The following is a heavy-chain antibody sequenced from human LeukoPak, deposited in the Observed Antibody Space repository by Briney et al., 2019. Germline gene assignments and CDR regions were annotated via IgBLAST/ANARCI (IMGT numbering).Heavy chain of an antibody. D-gene: IGHD6-19*01. Sequence: GGSLRLSCAASGFVFSSYEMNWVRQAPGKGLEWISYIRNSDNRIYYADSVKGRFTVSRENAENSLYLQMINLTAEDTALYYCARAVADTFCDHWGQGTLVTVSS. J-gene: IGHJ5*02. V-gene: IGHV3-48*03. CDR1: GFVFSSYE. CDR2: IRNSDNRI. CDR3: ARAVADTFCDH.